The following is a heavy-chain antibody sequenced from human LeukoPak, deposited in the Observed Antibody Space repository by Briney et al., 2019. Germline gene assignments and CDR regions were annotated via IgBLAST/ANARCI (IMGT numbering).Heavy chain of an antibody. CDR2: IYYSGST. V-gene: IGHV4-59*08. CDR3: ARQFGSVAGTGDYLDY. J-gene: IGHJ4*02. Sequence: KPPETLSLTCTVSGGSISTYFRSWIRQPPGKGLEWIGYIYYSGSTNYNPSLKSRVTMSVDTSKNQFSLKLSSVTAADTAVYYCARQFGSVAGTGDYLDYWGKGILVTVSS. CDR1: GGSISTYF. D-gene: IGHD6-19*01.